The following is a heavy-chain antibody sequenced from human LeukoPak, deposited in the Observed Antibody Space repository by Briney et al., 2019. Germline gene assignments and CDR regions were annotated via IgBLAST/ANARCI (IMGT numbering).Heavy chain of an antibody. V-gene: IGHV3-21*04. Sequence: GGSLRLSCAASGFTFSSYSMNWVRQAPGKGLEWVSSISSSSSYIYYADSVKGRFTISRDDSKNSLYLQMNSLKIEDTAVYHCTALIADYWGQGTLVTVSS. CDR3: TALIADY. CDR1: GFTFSSYS. J-gene: IGHJ4*02. D-gene: IGHD2-21*02. CDR2: ISSSSSYI.